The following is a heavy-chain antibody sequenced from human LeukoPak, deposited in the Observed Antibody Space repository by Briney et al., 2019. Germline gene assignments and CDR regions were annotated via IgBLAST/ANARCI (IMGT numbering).Heavy chain of an antibody. Sequence: SETLSLTCTVSGAFLSSYFWTWIRQPAGKGLEWIGRIYTSGTTNYNPSLKSRVTMSVDTSQNQFSLKLSSVAAADPAVYYCARDGGRRSWYFDLWGRGNLVSVPS. D-gene: IGHD1-26*01. CDR1: GAFLSSYF. J-gene: IGHJ2*01. CDR3: ARDGGRRSWYFDL. CDR2: IYTSGTT. V-gene: IGHV4-4*07.